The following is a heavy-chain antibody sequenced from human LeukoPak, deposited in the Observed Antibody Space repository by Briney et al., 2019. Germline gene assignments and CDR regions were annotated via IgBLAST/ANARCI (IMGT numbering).Heavy chain of an antibody. Sequence: PGGSLRLSCAASGSTFSSYSMNWVRQAPGKGLEWVSSISSSSSYIYYADSVKGRFTISRDNAKNSLYLQMNSLRAEDTAVYYCARGRSGSPDYFDYWGQGTLVTVSS. V-gene: IGHV3-21*01. CDR3: ARGRSGSPDYFDY. CDR2: ISSSSSYI. J-gene: IGHJ4*02. CDR1: GSTFSSYS. D-gene: IGHD1-26*01.